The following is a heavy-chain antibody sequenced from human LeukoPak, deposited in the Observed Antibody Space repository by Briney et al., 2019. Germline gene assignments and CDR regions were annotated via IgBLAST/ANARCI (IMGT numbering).Heavy chain of an antibody. Sequence: SETLSLTCTVSGGSVSSGSYYWSWIRQPPGKGLEWIGYIHYSGSTDYNPSLKSRVTISVDTSKNQFSLKLSSLTAADTAVYYCAQKQWVPYYFHYWGQGTLVTVSS. V-gene: IGHV4-61*01. D-gene: IGHD1-26*01. CDR2: IHYSGST. CDR1: GGSVSSGSYY. CDR3: AQKQWVPYYFHY. J-gene: IGHJ4*02.